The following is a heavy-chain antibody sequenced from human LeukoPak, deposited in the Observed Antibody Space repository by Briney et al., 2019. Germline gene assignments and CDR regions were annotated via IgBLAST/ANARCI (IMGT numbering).Heavy chain of an antibody. CDR2: ISGGGETT. D-gene: IGHD4-17*01. CDR3: ARDYADYVGYFFFDY. Sequence: GGSLRLSCAASGFTFNNYAMNWVRQAPGKGLDWDSSISGGGETTYYADSAKGRFTISRDNSQNTLYLQMNSLRAEDTALYYCARDYADYVGYFFFDYWGQGTLVTVSS. CDR1: GFTFNNYA. V-gene: IGHV3-23*01. J-gene: IGHJ4*02.